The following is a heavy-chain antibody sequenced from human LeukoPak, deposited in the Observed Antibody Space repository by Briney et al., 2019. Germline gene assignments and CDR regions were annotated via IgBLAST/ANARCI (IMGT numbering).Heavy chain of an antibody. J-gene: IGHJ4*02. Sequence: GGSLRLSCAASGFTVSSNYMSWVRQAPGKGLEWVSVIYSGGSTYYADSVKGRFTISRDNSKNTLYLQMNSLRAEDTAVYYCARGGVDYCDSSGYYYFDYWGQGTLVTVSS. V-gene: IGHV3-53*01. CDR3: ARGGVDYCDSSGYYYFDY. D-gene: IGHD3-22*01. CDR1: GFTVSSNY. CDR2: IYSGGST.